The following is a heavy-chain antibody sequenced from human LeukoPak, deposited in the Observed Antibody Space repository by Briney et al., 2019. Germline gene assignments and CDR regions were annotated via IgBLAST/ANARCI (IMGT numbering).Heavy chain of an antibody. CDR2: IYHSGST. Sequence: SETLSLTCTVSGYSISSCYYWGWLRQPPGKGLEWIGSIYHSGSTCYNPSLKRRVTISVDTSKNQFSLKLSSVTAADTAVYYCARSIAAAGNFDYWGQGTLVTVSS. V-gene: IGHV4-38-2*02. CDR3: ARSIAAAGNFDY. D-gene: IGHD6-13*01. J-gene: IGHJ4*02. CDR1: GYSISSCYY.